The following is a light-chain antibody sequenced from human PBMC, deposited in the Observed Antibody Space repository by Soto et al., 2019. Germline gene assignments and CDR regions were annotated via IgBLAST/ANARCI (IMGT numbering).Light chain of an antibody. V-gene: IGLV2-8*01. CDR1: TSDVGAYDY. CDR3: SSYAGSNNVT. Sequence: QSVLTQPPSASGSPGQSVTISCTGTTSDVGAYDYVSWYQHHPGKAPKLMIYEVNKRPSGVPVRFSGSKSGNTASLTVSGLQAEDEADYYCSSYAGSNNVTFGGGTKLTVL. J-gene: IGLJ2*01. CDR2: EVN.